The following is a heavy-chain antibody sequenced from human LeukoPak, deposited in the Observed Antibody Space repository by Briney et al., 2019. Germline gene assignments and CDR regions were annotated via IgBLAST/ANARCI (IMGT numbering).Heavy chain of an antibody. CDR1: GYTFTSYG. V-gene: IGHV1-18*01. CDR2: ISAYNGNI. J-gene: IGHJ5*02. D-gene: IGHD6-19*01. CDR3: ARDTIAVAGVHWFDP. Sequence: RASVKVSCKASGYTFTSYGISWVRQAPGQVLEWMGWISAYNGNINYAQKLQGRVTITTDTSTSTAYMELRSLRSDDTAVYYCARDTIAVAGVHWFDPWGQGTLVTVSS.